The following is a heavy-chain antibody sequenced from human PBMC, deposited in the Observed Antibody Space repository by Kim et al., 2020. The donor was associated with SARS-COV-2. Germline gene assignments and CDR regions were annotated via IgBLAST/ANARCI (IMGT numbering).Heavy chain of an antibody. CDR3: ARVTNYGGNSDAFDI. V-gene: IGHV1-2*02. J-gene: IGHJ3*02. Sequence: QKFQGRVTMTRDTSTSTAYMELSRLRSDDTAVYYCARVTNYGGNSDAFDIWGQGTMVTVSS. D-gene: IGHD4-17*01.